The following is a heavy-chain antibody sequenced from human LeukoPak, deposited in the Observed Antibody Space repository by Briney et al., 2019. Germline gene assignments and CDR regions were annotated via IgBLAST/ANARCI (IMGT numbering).Heavy chain of an antibody. CDR2: IYSGGST. Sequence: GGSLRLSCAASGFTVSSNYMSWVRQAPGKGLEWVSVIYSGGSTYYADPVKGRFTISRDNSKNTLYLQMNSPRAEDTAVYYCARENSGSYDDAFDIWGQGTMVTVSS. CDR1: GFTVSSNY. CDR3: ARENSGSYDDAFDI. J-gene: IGHJ3*02. V-gene: IGHV3-66*01. D-gene: IGHD1-26*01.